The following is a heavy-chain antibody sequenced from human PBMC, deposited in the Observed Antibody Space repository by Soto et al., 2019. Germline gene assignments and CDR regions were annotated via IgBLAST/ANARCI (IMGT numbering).Heavy chain of an antibody. V-gene: IGHV3-30*18. Sequence: QEKLVESGGGVVQPGSSLRLSCAASGFAFRSFGMNWVRQSPGKGLEWVALISYDGEKEYYADSVKGRFSITSNNSDNTLFVRMSSLTSDDSGVYFCSKAGFTVSGEGFDPWGQGTRVTVSS. D-gene: IGHD3-3*01. J-gene: IGHJ5*02. CDR1: GFAFRSFG. CDR2: ISYDGEKE. CDR3: SKAGFTVSGEGFDP.